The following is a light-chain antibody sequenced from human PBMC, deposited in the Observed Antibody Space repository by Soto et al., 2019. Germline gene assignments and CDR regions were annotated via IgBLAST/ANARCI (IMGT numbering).Light chain of an antibody. CDR3: QQYNSYPWT. J-gene: IGKJ1*01. CDR1: QSISSW. CDR2: DAS. V-gene: IGKV1-5*01. Sequence: DIQMTQSPSTLSASVGDRVTITCRASQSISSWLAWYQQKPGKAPKLLIYDASSLESGVPSRFSGSGSGTEFPLTISSLQPDDFATYYGQQYNSYPWTFGQGTKVDIK.